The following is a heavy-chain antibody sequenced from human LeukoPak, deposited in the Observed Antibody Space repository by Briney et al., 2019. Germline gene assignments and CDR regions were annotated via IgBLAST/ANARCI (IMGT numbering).Heavy chain of an antibody. J-gene: IGHJ4*02. CDR3: ARDRLSSGWETFDY. D-gene: IGHD6-19*01. Sequence: GGSLRLSCAVSGFTFSDHYMDWVRQAPGKGLEWVGRIRNKVNSYTTEYAASVKGRFTISRDDLKRSLYLQMNSLKTEDTAVYYCARDRLSSGWETFDYWGQGTLVTVSS. CDR2: IRNKVNSYTT. V-gene: IGHV3-72*01. CDR1: GFTFSDHY.